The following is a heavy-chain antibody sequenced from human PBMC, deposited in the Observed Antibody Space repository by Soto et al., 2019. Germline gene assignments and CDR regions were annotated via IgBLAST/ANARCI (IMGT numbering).Heavy chain of an antibody. D-gene: IGHD1-1*01. CDR1: GGSISSSSYY. V-gene: IGHV4-39*01. Sequence: PSETLSLTCTVSGGSISSSSYYWGWIRQPPGKGLEWIGSIYYSGSTYYNPSLKSRVTISVDTSKNQFSLKLSSVTAADTAVYYCARRWVNMGNWNYCCMVFWCQG. CDR2: IYYSGST. J-gene: IGHJ6*02. CDR3: ARRWVNMGNWNYCCMVF.